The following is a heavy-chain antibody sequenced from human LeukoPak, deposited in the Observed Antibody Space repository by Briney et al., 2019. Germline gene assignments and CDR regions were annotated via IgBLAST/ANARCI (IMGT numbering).Heavy chain of an antibody. V-gene: IGHV3-23*01. J-gene: IGHJ4*02. CDR1: GITFSSYA. CDR3: AKSRGYSYGFLYDY. Sequence: PGGSLRLSCAASGITFSSYAMSWVRQAPGKGLEWVSAISGSGGSTYYADSVKGRFTISRDNSKNTLYLQMNSLRAEDTAVYYCAKSRGYSYGFLYDYWGQGTLVTVSS. CDR2: ISGSGGST. D-gene: IGHD5-18*01.